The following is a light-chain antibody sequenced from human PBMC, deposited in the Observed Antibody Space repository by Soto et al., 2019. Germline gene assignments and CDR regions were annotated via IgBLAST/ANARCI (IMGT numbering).Light chain of an antibody. CDR3: QQASSFPLT. V-gene: IGKV1-12*01. Sequence: IQMTQSPSSVSAAVGDRVTITCRASQVISSWLAWYQQRPGTAPKLLIYGATTLRSGVPSRFSGSESGTLLTLTITSLQPEDSATYYCQQASSFPLTFGGGTKVEIQ. J-gene: IGKJ4*01. CDR1: QVISSW. CDR2: GAT.